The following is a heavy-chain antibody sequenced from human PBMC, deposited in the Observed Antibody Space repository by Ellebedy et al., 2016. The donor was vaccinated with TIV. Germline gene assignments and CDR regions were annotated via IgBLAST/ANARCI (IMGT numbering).Heavy chain of an antibody. Sequence: GESLKISCAASGFTFSSYAMHWVRQAPGKGLEWVAVISYDGNEKFYAESLKGRFTISRDNSKNTLYLQMYSLRVEDTAIYYCAKDEAVLVRGVIIREHDFWGQGTLVTVSS. D-gene: IGHD3-10*01. V-gene: IGHV3-30*04. CDR3: AKDEAVLVRGVIIREHDF. CDR2: ISYDGNEK. J-gene: IGHJ4*02. CDR1: GFTFSSYA.